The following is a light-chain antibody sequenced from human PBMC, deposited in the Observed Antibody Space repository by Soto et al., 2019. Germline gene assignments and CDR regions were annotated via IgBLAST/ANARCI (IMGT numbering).Light chain of an antibody. CDR1: QSVLYSSNNKNY. V-gene: IGKV4-1*01. CDR3: QQYYSTPRT. CDR2: WAS. J-gene: IGKJ1*01. Sequence: DIVMTQSPDSLAVSLGERATINCKSSQSVLYSSNNKNYLAWYQQKPGQPPKLLIYWASTRESGVPDRFSGSGSGTDFTLTISSLQAEDVEVYYCQQYYSTPRTFGQGPKVDI.